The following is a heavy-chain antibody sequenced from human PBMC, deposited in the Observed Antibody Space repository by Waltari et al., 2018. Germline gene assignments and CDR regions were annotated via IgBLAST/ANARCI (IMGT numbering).Heavy chain of an antibody. CDR1: GGSISSGDYY. V-gene: IGHV4-30-4*08. J-gene: IGHJ4*02. D-gene: IGHD4-17*01. CDR2: IYYRGRT. CDR3: ARDRRRTVTRNYFDY. Sequence: QVQLQESGPGLVKPSQTLSLTCTVSGGSISSGDYYWSWIRQPPGKGLEWIGYIYYRGRTYYNPSLKSRVTISVDTSKNQFSLKLSSVTAADTAVYYCARDRRRTVTRNYFDYWGQGTLVTVSS.